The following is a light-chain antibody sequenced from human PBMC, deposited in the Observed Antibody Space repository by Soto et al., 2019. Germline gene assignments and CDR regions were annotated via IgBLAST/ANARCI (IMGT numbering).Light chain of an antibody. J-gene: IGKJ2*01. Sequence: DPVMTQSPLSLPVTPGEPASISCKSSQSLLHRNGYNYLDWYLQKPGQSPQLLIYLGSTRASGVPDRFSGVGSGTDFTLKSSRVEAEYAGVYFFMQALQTPYPFGQGTKLEIK. V-gene: IGKV2-28*01. CDR2: LGS. CDR1: QSLLHRNGYNY. CDR3: MQALQTPYP.